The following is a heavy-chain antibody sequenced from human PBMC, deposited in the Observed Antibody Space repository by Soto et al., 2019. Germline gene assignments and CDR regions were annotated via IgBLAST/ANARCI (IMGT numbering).Heavy chain of an antibody. CDR1: GYTFTSYG. J-gene: IGHJ3*02. CDR2: ISAYNGNT. CDR3: ARVIVVVPAAITSPTQAFDI. D-gene: IGHD2-2*01. Sequence: QVQLVQSGAEVKKPGASVKVSCKASGYTFTSYGISWVRQAPGQGLEWMGWISAYNGNTNYAQKLQGRVTMTTDTSTSTAYRELRSLRSDDPAVYYCARVIVVVPAAITSPTQAFDIWGQGTMVTVSS. V-gene: IGHV1-18*01.